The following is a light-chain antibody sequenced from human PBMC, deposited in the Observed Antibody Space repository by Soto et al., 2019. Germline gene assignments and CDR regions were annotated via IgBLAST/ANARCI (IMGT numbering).Light chain of an antibody. CDR2: GAS. CDR1: QSVSSSY. J-gene: IGKJ2*01. Sequence: EIVLTQSPGTLSLSPGERATLSCRASQSVSSSYLAWYQQKPGQAPRLLIYGASSRATGIPDRFSGSGSGTDFTLTISRLEPDDFAVYYCQQYDSSPSYTFGQGTKLEIK. CDR3: QQYDSSPSYT. V-gene: IGKV3-20*01.